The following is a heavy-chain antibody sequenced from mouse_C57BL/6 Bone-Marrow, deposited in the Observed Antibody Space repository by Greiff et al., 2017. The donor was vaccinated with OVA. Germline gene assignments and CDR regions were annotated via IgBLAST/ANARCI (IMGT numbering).Heavy chain of an antibody. CDR3: TRRYDYVETC. CDR1: GYTFTDYE. Sequence: VQLQQSGAELVRPGASVTLSCKASGYTFTDYEMHWVKQTPVHGLEWIGAIDPETGGTAYNQKFKGKAILTADKSSSTAYMELRSLTSEDSAVYYCTRRYDYVETCWGQGTTLTVSS. V-gene: IGHV1-15*01. D-gene: IGHD2-4*01. CDR2: IDPETGGT. J-gene: IGHJ2*01.